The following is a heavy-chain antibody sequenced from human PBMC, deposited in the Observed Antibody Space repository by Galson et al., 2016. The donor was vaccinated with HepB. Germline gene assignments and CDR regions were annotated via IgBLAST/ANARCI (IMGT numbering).Heavy chain of an antibody. J-gene: IGHJ4*02. Sequence: SETLSLTCTVSGDSIRTSSHYWGWIRQPPGKGLQWIGHIYNTGTTSYNPSLKSRSVISVDTSKNQFSLDVRSVTAADTAVYFCARYGSWTGFDYWGRGILVTVSS. CDR1: GDSIRTSSHY. CDR2: IYNTGTT. D-gene: IGHD6-13*01. V-gene: IGHV4-39*07. CDR3: ARYGSWTGFDY.